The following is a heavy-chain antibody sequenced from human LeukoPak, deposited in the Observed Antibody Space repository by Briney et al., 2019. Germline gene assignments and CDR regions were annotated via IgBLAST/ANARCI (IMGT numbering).Heavy chain of an antibody. CDR1: GFRFSSFW. Sequence: GGSLRLSCAASGFRFSSFWMSWVRQAPGKGLEWVSAISGSGGSTHYADSVKGRFTISRDNSKNTLYLQMNSLRAEDTAVYYCAKSYGSGSYYSNYFDYWGQGTLVTVSS. D-gene: IGHD3-10*01. CDR3: AKSYGSGSYYSNYFDY. CDR2: ISGSGGST. J-gene: IGHJ4*02. V-gene: IGHV3-23*01.